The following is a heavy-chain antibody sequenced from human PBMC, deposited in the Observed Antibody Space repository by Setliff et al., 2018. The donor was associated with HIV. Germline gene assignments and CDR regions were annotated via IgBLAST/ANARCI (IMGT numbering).Heavy chain of an antibody. CDR1: GASSTASVNDFF. V-gene: IGHV4-4*09. D-gene: IGHD2-21*02. CDR2: IHSSGST. Sequence: PSETLSLTCSVSGASSTASVNDFFWSWIRQPPGKGPEWIGYIHSSGSTIYNPSLKSRITISLDTSKEQFSLELSSATAADTAVYYCATLDHSGGNFLAYWGQGSLVTVSS. CDR3: ATLDHSGGNFLAY. J-gene: IGHJ4*02.